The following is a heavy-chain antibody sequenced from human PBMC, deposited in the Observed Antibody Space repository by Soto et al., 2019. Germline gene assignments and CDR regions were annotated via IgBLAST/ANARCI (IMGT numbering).Heavy chain of an antibody. V-gene: IGHV4-34*01. CDR1: GGSFSGYY. D-gene: IGHD6-13*01. Sequence: QVQLQQWGAGLLKPSETLSLTCAVYGGSFSGYYWSWIRQPPGKGLEWIGEINHSGSTNYNPSLKSRVTMSVDTSKIQFSLKLSSVSAADTAVYYCARGLRYSSSWYRFDPWGQGTLVTVSS. CDR3: ARGLRYSSSWYRFDP. J-gene: IGHJ5*02. CDR2: INHSGST.